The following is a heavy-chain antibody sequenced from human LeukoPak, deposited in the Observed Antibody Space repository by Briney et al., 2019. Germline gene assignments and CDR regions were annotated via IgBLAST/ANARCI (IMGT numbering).Heavy chain of an antibody. CDR3: ARQQYFHDSSGLDAFDI. J-gene: IGHJ3*02. V-gene: IGHV4-39*01. CDR1: GGSISSSSNY. CDR2: IYYSGST. D-gene: IGHD3-22*01. Sequence: SETLSLTCSVSGGSISSSSNYWGWIRLPPGKGLEWIGSIYYSGSTHYNPSLESRVTMSVDTSKNQFSLKPSSVTAADAAVYFCARQQYFHDSSGLDAFDIWGQGAMVTVSS.